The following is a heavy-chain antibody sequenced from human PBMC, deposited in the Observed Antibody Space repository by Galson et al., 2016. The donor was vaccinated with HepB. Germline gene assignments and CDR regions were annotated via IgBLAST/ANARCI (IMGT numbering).Heavy chain of an antibody. CDR1: GITLSGYW. V-gene: IGHV3-74*01. CDR2: IRGDGAIT. J-gene: IGHJ4*02. Sequence: SLRLSCAASGITLSGYWMHWVRQVPGKGLVWVSRIRGDGAITYYADSVEGRFTISRDNAKNTLYLQMNNLGAEDTAVYDCTISDYGDYWGQGTLVTVSS. CDR3: TISDYGDY.